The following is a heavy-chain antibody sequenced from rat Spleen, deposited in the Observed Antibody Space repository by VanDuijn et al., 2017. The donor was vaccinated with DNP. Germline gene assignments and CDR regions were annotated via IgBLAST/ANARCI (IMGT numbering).Heavy chain of an antibody. V-gene: IGHV5-19*01. CDR1: GFSLTSYH. D-gene: IGHD1-2*01. J-gene: IGHJ2*01. CDR3: ATIEPISTDFDY. Sequence: VQLKESGPGLVQPSQTLSLTCTVSGFSLTSYHVHWVRLPPGKGLEWVASIDISGVNTYYRDSVKGRFTISRDNAKSTLYLQMDSLRSEDTATYYCATIEPISTDFDYWGQGVMVTVSS. CDR2: IDISGVNT.